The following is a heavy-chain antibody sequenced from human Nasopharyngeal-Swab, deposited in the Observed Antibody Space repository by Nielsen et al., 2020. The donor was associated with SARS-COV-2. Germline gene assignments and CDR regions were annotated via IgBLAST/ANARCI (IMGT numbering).Heavy chain of an antibody. D-gene: IGHD1-20*01. Sequence: GESLKISCAASGFTFSSYWMSWVRQAPGKGLEWVANIKQDGSEKYYVDSVKGRFTISRDNAKNSLYLQMNSLRAEDTAVYYCAKYNWNTMATFDPWGQGTLVTVSS. CDR1: GFTFSSYW. CDR2: IKQDGSEK. J-gene: IGHJ5*02. V-gene: IGHV3-7*03. CDR3: AKYNWNTMATFDP.